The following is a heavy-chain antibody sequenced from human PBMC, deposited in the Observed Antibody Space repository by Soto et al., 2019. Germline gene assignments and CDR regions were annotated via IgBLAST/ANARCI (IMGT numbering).Heavy chain of an antibody. Sequence: QVQLVQSGAEVKKPGSSVKVSCKASGGTFSSYAISWVRQAPGQGLEWMGGIIPIFGTANYAQKFQGRVTITADECTSTAYMELSSLRSEDTAVYYCASRGDWSGGSCYSPYGMDVWGQGTTVTVSS. D-gene: IGHD2-15*01. CDR2: IIPIFGTA. J-gene: IGHJ6*02. V-gene: IGHV1-69*12. CDR1: GGTFSSYA. CDR3: ASRGDWSGGSCYSPYGMDV.